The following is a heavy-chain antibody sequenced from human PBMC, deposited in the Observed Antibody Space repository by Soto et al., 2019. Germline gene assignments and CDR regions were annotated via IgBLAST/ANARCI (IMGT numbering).Heavy chain of an antibody. CDR2: IIPILGIA. J-gene: IGHJ3*02. V-gene: IGHV1-69*02. CDR1: GGTFSSYT. D-gene: IGHD1-1*01. CDR3: ARARAQLERRFPDAFDI. Sequence: SVKVSCKASGGTFSSYTISWVRQAPGQGLEWMGRIIPILGIANYAQKFQGRVTITADKSTSTAYMELSSLRSEDTAVYYCARARAQLERRFPDAFDIWGQGTMVTVSS.